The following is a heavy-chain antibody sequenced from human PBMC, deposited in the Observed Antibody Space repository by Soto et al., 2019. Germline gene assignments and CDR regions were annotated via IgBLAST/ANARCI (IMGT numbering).Heavy chain of an antibody. D-gene: IGHD2-15*01. CDR1: GGSISSGDYY. CDR2: IYYSGST. J-gene: IGHJ4*02. V-gene: IGHV4-30-4*01. Sequence: QVHLQESGPGLVKPSQTLSLTCTVSGGSISSGDYYWSWIRQPPGKGLKWIGYIYYSGSTYYNPSLTSRVTIAVDTSKNQFSLKLSSVTAADTAVYYCARLGVVAATYFDYWGQGTLVTVSS. CDR3: ARLGVVAATYFDY.